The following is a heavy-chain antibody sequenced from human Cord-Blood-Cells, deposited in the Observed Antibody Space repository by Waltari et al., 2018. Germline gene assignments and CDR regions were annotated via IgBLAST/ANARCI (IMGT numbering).Heavy chain of an antibody. CDR2: IYYSGST. D-gene: IGHD5-18*01. J-gene: IGHJ3*02. Sequence: QLQLQESGPGLVKPSETLSLTCTVSGGSISSSSYYWGWIRQPPGKGLGWIGSIYYSGSTYYTPSLKSRVTISVDTSKNQFSLKLSSVTAADTAVYYCARSRGYSYGDAFDIWGQGTMVTVSS. CDR1: GGSISSSSYY. CDR3: ARSRGYSYGDAFDI. V-gene: IGHV4-39*01.